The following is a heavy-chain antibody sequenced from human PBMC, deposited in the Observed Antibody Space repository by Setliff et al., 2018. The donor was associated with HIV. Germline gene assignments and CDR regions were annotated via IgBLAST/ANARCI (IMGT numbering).Heavy chain of an antibody. V-gene: IGHV1-18*04. CDR2: ISGLTGEV. Sequence: ASVKVSCNASGYDFSSYSMMWVRQTPGQGLEWLGWISGLTGEVRLAKEFQGRVTLTTSAYTAYMELKSLRSEDRGVYYCARGGLGFLDWCLPDSWGQGTLVTVSS. J-gene: IGHJ4*02. CDR1: GYDFSSYS. D-gene: IGHD2-21*02. CDR3: ARGGLGFLDWCLPDS.